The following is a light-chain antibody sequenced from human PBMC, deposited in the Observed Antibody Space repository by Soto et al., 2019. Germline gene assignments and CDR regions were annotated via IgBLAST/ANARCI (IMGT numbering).Light chain of an antibody. V-gene: IGKV1-39*01. J-gene: IGKJ2*02. Sequence: DIQMTQSPSSLYASVGDRVTITCRASQSISSYLNWYQQKPGKAPKLLIYAASSLQSGVPSRFSGSGSGTDFTLTISSLQPEDFATYYCQQSYSTPCTFGQGTNLEIK. CDR1: QSISSY. CDR2: AAS. CDR3: QQSYSTPCT.